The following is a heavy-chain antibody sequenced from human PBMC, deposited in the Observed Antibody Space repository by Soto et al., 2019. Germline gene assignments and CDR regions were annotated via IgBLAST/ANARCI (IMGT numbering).Heavy chain of an antibody. CDR1: GYTFTSYG. Sequence: QVQLVQSGAEVKKPGASVKVSCKASGYTFTSYGISWVRQAPGQGLEWMGWISAYNGNTNYAQKLQGRVTMTTDTSSSTAYMELRSLRSDDTAVYYCARVMMATIDPYYYYGMDVWGQGTTVTVSS. V-gene: IGHV1-18*04. J-gene: IGHJ6*02. CDR2: ISAYNGNT. CDR3: ARVMMATIDPYYYYGMDV. D-gene: IGHD5-12*01.